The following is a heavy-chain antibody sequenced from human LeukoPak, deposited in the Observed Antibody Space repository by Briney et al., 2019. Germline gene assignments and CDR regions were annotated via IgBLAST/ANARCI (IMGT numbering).Heavy chain of an antibody. CDR1: GGTFTSYA. D-gene: IGHD3-22*01. CDR2: IIPIFGTA. CDR3: ATSPYDSSGYYYLFDY. Sequence: SVKVSCKASGGTFTSYAISWVRQAPGQGLEWMGGIIPIFGTANYAQKFQGRVTITADESTSTAYMELSSLRSEDTAVYYCATSPYDSSGYYYLFDYWGQGTLVTVSS. J-gene: IGHJ4*02. V-gene: IGHV1-69*13.